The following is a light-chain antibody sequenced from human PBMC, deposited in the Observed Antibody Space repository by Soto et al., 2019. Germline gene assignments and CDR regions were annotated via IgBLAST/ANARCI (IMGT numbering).Light chain of an antibody. CDR1: QSITTW. J-gene: IGKJ2*01. V-gene: IGKV1-5*03. Sequence: DIQMTQSPSTLSASVRDRVTITCRASQSITTWLAWYQQKPGKAPKLLVYKATNLQSGVPSRFSGSGSGTEFSLTISGLQPDDFATYYCQRYNDYQYIFGQGTKLEIK. CDR2: KAT. CDR3: QRYNDYQYI.